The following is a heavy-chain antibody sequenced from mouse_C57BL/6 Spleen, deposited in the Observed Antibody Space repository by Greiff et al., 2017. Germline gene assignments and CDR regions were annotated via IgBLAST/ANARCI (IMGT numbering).Heavy chain of an antibody. D-gene: IGHD1-1*01. CDR2: IHPNRGSP. V-gene: IGHV1-64*01. J-gene: IGHJ4*01. Sequence: QVQLQQPGAELVKPGASVKLSCKASGYTFTSYWMHGVKQRPGQGLEWIGMIHPNRGSPNYNEKLKSKATLTVDKSSSTAYMQLISLTSEDSAVYYCARSQYYGSSFYAMDYWGQGTSVTVSS. CDR3: ARSQYYGSSFYAMDY. CDR1: GYTFTSYW.